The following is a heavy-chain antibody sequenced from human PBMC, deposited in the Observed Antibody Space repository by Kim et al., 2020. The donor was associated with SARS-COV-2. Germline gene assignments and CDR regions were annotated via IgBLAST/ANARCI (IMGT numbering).Heavy chain of an antibody. D-gene: IGHD3-9*01. Sequence: SVKVSCKASGGTFSSYAISWVRQAPGQGLEWMGGIIPIFGTANYAQKFQGRVTITADESTSTAYMELSSLRSEDTAVYYCARQTLRYFDWLDYWGQGTLVTVSS. CDR3: ARQTLRYFDWLDY. CDR1: GGTFSSYA. J-gene: IGHJ4*02. CDR2: IIPIFGTA. V-gene: IGHV1-69*13.